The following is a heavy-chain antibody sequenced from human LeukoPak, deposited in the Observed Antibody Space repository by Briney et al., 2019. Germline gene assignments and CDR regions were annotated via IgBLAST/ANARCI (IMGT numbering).Heavy chain of an antibody. CDR1: GGSISSGGYY. Sequence: PSQTLSLTCTVSGGSISSGGYYWSWIRQHPGKGLEWIGYIYYSGSTYYNPSPKSRVTISVDASKNQFSLKLSSVTAADTAVYYCARGIGTDFDYWGQGTLVTVSS. D-gene: IGHD1-7*01. CDR2: IYYSGST. V-gene: IGHV4-31*03. J-gene: IGHJ4*02. CDR3: ARGIGTDFDY.